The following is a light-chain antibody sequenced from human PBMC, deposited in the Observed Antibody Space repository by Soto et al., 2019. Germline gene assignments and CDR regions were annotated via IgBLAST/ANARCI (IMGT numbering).Light chain of an antibody. CDR2: DAS. J-gene: IGKJ2*01. CDR1: QTISTW. CDR3: QQYTSAYNPRS. Sequence: DSTVAQLPPPLIVYLRDRVTITCRASQTISTWMAWYQQKPGKAPKLLVYDASTLQSGVASRFSGSGSGTEFTLIISGLQPEDSATYYCQQYTSAYNPRSFGQGTKV. V-gene: IGKV1-5*01.